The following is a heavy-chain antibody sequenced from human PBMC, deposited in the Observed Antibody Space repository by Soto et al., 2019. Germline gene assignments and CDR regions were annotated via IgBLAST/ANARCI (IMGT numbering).Heavy chain of an antibody. Sequence: GGSLRLSCAVSGFTFSSSEMYWVRQAPGKGLEWISYIHPSGQPIFYADSVKGRFTISRDNANNSVFLQMNSLRAEDTAVYYCAGRAGRWGQGTMVTVSS. CDR1: GFTFSSSE. CDR2: IHPSGQPI. J-gene: IGHJ3*01. D-gene: IGHD6-13*01. V-gene: IGHV3-48*03. CDR3: AGRAGR.